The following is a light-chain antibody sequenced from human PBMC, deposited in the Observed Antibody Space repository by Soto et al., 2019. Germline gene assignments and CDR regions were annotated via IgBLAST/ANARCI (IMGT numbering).Light chain of an antibody. CDR2: DAS. J-gene: IGKJ1*01. CDR3: QQYNSYPRT. V-gene: IGKV1-5*01. CDR1: QSITSW. Sequence: DIQMTQFPSTLSASVGDRVTITCRASQSITSWLAWYQQKPGKAPNLLIYDASSLESGVPSRFSGSGSGTEFTLTISSLQPDDFASYYCQQYNSYPRTFGQGTKE.